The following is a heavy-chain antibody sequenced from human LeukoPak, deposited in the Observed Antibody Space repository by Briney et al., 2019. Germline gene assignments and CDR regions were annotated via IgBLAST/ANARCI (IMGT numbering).Heavy chain of an antibody. D-gene: IGHD1-26*01. CDR3: ARSGSYSFWFDP. J-gene: IGHJ5*02. Sequence: SETLSLTCTVSGGSISSSSYYWGWIRQPPGKGLEWIGSIYYSGITYYNPSLKSRVTISVDTSKNQFSLKLSSVTAADTAVYYCARSGSYSFWFDPWGQGTLVTVSS. CDR2: IYYSGIT. CDR1: GGSISSSSYY. V-gene: IGHV4-39*01.